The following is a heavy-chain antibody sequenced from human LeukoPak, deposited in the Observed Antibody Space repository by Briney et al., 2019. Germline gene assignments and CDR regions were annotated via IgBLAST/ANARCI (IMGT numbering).Heavy chain of an antibody. J-gene: IGHJ4*02. Sequence: GGSLRLSCAASGFTFTSYYMSWVRQAPGKGLEWVANIKKDGSEKYYVDSVKGRFTISRDNAKNSLYLQMNSLRAEDTAVYYCARTIGTTFDYWGQGTLVTVSS. V-gene: IGHV3-7*01. CDR1: GFTFTSYY. D-gene: IGHD1-1*01. CDR3: ARTIGTTFDY. CDR2: IKKDGSEK.